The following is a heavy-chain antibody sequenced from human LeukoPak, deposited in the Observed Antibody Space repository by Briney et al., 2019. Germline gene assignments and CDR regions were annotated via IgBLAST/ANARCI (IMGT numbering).Heavy chain of an antibody. D-gene: IGHD4/OR15-4a*01. V-gene: IGHV1-69*04. Sequence: WASVKVSCTASGGTFSSYAISWVRQAPGQGLEWMGRIIPTLGIANYAQKFQGRVTITADKSTSTAYMELSSLRSEDTAVYYCARDEPNYPFDYWGQGTLVTVSS. CDR3: ARDEPNYPFDY. CDR2: IIPTLGIA. CDR1: GGTFSSYA. J-gene: IGHJ4*02.